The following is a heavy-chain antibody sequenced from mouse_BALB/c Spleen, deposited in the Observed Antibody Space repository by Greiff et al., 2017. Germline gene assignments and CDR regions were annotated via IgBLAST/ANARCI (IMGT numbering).Heavy chain of an antibody. J-gene: IGHJ2*01. CDR3: ARGYRYDEGYFGY. CDR1: GYSITSGYY. D-gene: IGHD2-14*01. V-gene: IGHV3-6*02. Sequence: VQLKESGPGLVKPSQSLSLTCSVTGYSITSGYYWNWIRQFPGNKLEWMGYISYDGSNNYNPSLKNRISITRDTSKNQFFLKLNSVTTEDTATYYCARGYRYDEGYFGYWGQGTTLTVSS. CDR2: ISYDGSN.